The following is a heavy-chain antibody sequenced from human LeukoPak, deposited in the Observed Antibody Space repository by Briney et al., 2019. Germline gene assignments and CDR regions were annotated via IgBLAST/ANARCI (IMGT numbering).Heavy chain of an antibody. D-gene: IGHD6-19*01. Sequence: PGGSLRLSCAASGLTFSSYAMHWVRQAPGKGREWVASISFDGSNEHYADSVRGRFTISRDKSSDTLYLQMNSLRAEDTAVYYCARDLYSSGWCPFDYWGQGTLVTVSS. CDR1: GLTFSSYA. CDR2: ISFDGSNE. V-gene: IGHV3-30*04. CDR3: ARDLYSSGWCPFDY. J-gene: IGHJ4*02.